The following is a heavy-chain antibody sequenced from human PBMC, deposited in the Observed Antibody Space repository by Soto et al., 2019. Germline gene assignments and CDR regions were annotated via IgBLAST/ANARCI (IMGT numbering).Heavy chain of an antibody. J-gene: IGHJ5*01. CDR3: ARIIGTYSVPDS. CDR2: IYHSGST. Sequence: QVQLQESGPRLVEASQTLSLTCTVSNASITSSGYYWSWVRQPPGKRLEWIGYIYHSGSTFYSPSLRCRLTMSVDTSKNQFSLTLRSVTAADTAVYHSARIIGTYSVPDSWGQGTLVTVSS. CDR1: NASITSSGYY. D-gene: IGHD3-3*02. V-gene: IGHV4-31*03.